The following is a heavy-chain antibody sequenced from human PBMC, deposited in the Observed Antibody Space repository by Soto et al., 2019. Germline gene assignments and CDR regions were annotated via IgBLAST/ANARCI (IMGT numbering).Heavy chain of an antibody. J-gene: IGHJ4*02. V-gene: IGHV4-39*01. CDR2: IYYSGST. CDR3: ASLGIAVAGTADY. D-gene: IGHD6-19*01. Sequence: SETLSLTCTVSCGSISSSSYYWGWIRQPPGKGLEWIGSIYYSGSTYYNPSLKSRVTISVDTSKNQFSLKLSSVTAADTAVYYCASLGIAVAGTADYWGQGTLVTVSS. CDR1: CGSISSSSYY.